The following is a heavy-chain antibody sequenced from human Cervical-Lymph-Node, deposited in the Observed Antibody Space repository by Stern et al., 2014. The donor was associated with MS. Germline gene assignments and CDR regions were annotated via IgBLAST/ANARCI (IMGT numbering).Heavy chain of an antibody. V-gene: IGHV4-59*08. CDR2: IYYSGST. D-gene: IGHD4-17*01. CDR3: ARRGTTGIDY. J-gene: IGHJ4*02. CDR1: GGSISNYY. Sequence: QVQLQESGPGLAKPSETLSLTCTVSGGSISNYYWSWIRQPPGKGLEWIGYIYYSGSTNYNPSLKSRVAMSVDTSKAQFPLTLTSVTAADTGVYYCARRGTTGIDYWGQGTLVTVSS.